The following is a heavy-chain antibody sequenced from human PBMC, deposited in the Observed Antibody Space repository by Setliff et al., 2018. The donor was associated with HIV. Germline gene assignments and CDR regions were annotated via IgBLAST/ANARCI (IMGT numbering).Heavy chain of an antibody. CDR3: AKVGSTGWYYFDY. J-gene: IGHJ4*01. D-gene: IGHD6-13*01. Sequence: GESLTISCAASGFTFDSYAINWVRQAPGKGLEWVSGISGSGSNTYYADSVKGRFTISRDNSKNAVYLQMNSLRAEDTAIYYCAKVGSTGWYYFDYWGHGTLVTVSS. CDR2: ISGSGSNT. V-gene: IGHV3-23*01. CDR1: GFTFDSYA.